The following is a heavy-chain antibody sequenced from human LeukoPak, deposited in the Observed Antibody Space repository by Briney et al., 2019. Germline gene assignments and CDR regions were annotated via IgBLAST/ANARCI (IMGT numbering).Heavy chain of an antibody. CDR3: ARAGLSPVQLWPDYFDY. D-gene: IGHD5-18*01. CDR2: INPSGGST. J-gene: IGHJ4*02. Sequence: GASVKVSCKASGYTFTSYYMHWVRQAPGQGLVWMGIINPSGGSTSYAQKFQGRVTMTRDTSTSTVYMELSSLRSEDTAVYYCARAGLSPVQLWPDYFDYWGQGTLVTVSS. V-gene: IGHV1-46*01. CDR1: GYTFTSYY.